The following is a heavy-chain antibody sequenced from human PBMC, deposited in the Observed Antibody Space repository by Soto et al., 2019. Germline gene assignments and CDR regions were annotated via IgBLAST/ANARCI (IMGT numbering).Heavy chain of an antibody. J-gene: IGHJ5*02. D-gene: IGHD3-3*01. CDR1: GDRFTSYG. V-gene: IGHV1-18*01. CDR2: ISAYNGNT. CDR3: ARGGDYDFWSGYYTGWFDP. Sequence: ASVKPSCKACGDRFTSYGISWVRQAPKQGLEWMGWISAYNGNTNYAQKLQGRVTMTTDTSTSTAYMELRSLRSDDTAVYYCARGGDYDFWSGYYTGWFDPWGQGTLVTVSS.